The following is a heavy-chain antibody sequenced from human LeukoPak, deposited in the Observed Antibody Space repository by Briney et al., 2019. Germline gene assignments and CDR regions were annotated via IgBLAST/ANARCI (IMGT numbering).Heavy chain of an antibody. J-gene: IGHJ6*03. V-gene: IGHV3-43D*04. CDR1: GFTFDDYA. CDR3: AKDIYYDSSGYMDV. D-gene: IGHD3-22*01. CDR2: ISWDGGST. Sequence: PGGSLRLSCAASGFTFDDYAMHWVRQAPGKGLEWVSLISWDGGSTYYADSVKGRFTISRDNSKNSLYLQMNSLRAEDTALYCCAKDIYYDSSGYMDVWGKGTTVTVSS.